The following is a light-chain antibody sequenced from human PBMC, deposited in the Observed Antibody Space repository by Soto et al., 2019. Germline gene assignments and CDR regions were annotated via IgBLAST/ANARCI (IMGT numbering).Light chain of an antibody. V-gene: IGLV2-8*01. Sequence: QSALTQPPSASGSPGQSVTISCTGTSSDVGGYNYVSWYRQPPGKAPKLMIYEVTKRPSGVPDRFSGSKSGNTASLTVSGLQAEDEADYYCSSHAGGHIIFVGGTKLTVL. J-gene: IGLJ2*01. CDR2: EVT. CDR3: SSHAGGHII. CDR1: SSDVGGYNY.